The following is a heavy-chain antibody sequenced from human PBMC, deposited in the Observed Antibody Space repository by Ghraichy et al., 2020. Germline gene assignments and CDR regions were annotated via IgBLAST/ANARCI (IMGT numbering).Heavy chain of an antibody. CDR1: GGSLSSYY. CDR2: IYYCGST. CDR3: ASESNGYYKNWFDS. D-gene: IGHD3-22*01. Sequence: SETLSLTCTVSGGSLSSYYWSWIRQPPGKGLEFIGYIYYCGSTNYNPSFKSRVNISVDTSTNQFSLKLSSVTDSDTAVYSCASESNGYYKNWFDSWGQGTLVTVS. V-gene: IGHV4-59*01. J-gene: IGHJ5*01.